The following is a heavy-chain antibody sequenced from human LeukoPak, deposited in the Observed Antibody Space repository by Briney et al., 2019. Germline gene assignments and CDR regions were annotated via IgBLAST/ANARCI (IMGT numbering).Heavy chain of an antibody. V-gene: IGHV1-2*04. D-gene: IGHD2-2*02. CDR2: INPNSGGT. J-gene: IGHJ6*02. CDR3: ARGYCSSTSCHTNYYYGMDV. Sequence: ASVKVSCKASGYTFTGYYMHWVRQAPAQGLEWMGWINPNSGGTNYAQKLQGWFTMTRDTSISTAYMELSRLRSDDTAVYYCARGYCSSTSCHTNYYYGMDVWGQGTTVTVSS. CDR1: GYTFTGYY.